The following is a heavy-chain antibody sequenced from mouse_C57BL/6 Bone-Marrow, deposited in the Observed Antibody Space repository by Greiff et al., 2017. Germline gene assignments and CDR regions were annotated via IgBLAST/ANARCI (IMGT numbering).Heavy chain of an antibody. CDR1: GYTFTSYW. Sequence: QVQLQQPGAELVKPGASVKLSCKASGYTFTSYWMQWVKQRPGQGLKWIGEIDPSDSYTNYNQKFKGKATLTVDTSSSTAYMQLSSLTSEDSAVYYCARYDYDGAYWGQGTLVTVSA. J-gene: IGHJ3*01. CDR3: ARYDYDGAY. CDR2: IDPSDSYT. V-gene: IGHV1-50*01. D-gene: IGHD2-4*01.